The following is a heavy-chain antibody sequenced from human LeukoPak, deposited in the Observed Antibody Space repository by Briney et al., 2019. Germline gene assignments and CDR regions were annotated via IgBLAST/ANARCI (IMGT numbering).Heavy chain of an antibody. CDR1: GFNFRNYV. V-gene: IGHV3-23*01. CDR3: LRGGWGSLLDY. CDR2: ISGSTGSGANT. Sequence: GGSLRLSCAASGFNFRNYVMSWVRQAPGKGLAWVSTISGSTGSGANTYYADSVKGRFTISRDNSKNTLYLQMNSLRAEDTAVYYCLRGGWGSLLDYWGQGTLVTVSS. D-gene: IGHD6-19*01. J-gene: IGHJ4*02.